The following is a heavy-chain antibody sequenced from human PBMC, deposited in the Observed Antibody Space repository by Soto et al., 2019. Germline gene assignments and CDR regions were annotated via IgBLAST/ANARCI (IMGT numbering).Heavy chain of an antibody. Sequence: QVQLLESGGGVVQPGRSLRLSCAASGFTFSSYAMHWVRQAPGKGLEWVAVIWYDGSNKYYADSVKGRFTVSRDNSKKTVYLQMNSLRGEDTGVYYCARERSGSLVPDSWGQGTLVTVSA. V-gene: IGHV3-33*01. CDR3: ARERSGSLVPDS. CDR2: IWYDGSNK. CDR1: GFTFSSYA. J-gene: IGHJ5*01. D-gene: IGHD3-10*01.